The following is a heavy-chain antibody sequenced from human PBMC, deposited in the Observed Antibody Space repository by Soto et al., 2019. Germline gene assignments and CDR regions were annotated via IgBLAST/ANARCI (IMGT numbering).Heavy chain of an antibody. CDR1: GGSFTGYY. V-gene: IGHV4-34*01. Sequence: PSETLSLTCAVNGGSFTGYYGCWIRQSPGKGLEWIGEVSHRGRTNYNPSLKSRVTISIDTSKNQFFLKLNSVTAADTAVYYCGRSSRYSTDVWGQGITVTVSS. CDR3: GRSSRYSTDV. CDR2: VSHRGRT. J-gene: IGHJ6*02. D-gene: IGHD6-19*01.